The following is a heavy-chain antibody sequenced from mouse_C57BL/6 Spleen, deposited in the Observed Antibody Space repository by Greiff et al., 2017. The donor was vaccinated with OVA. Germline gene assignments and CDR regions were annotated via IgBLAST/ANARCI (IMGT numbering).Heavy chain of an antibody. D-gene: IGHD4-1*01. J-gene: IGHJ2*01. Sequence: VQLQESGAELVRPGTSVKVSCKASGYAFTNYLIEWVKQRPGQGLEWIGVINPGSGGTNYNEKFKGKATLTADKSSSTAYMQLSSLTSEDSAVYFGAREGDWVDYWGQGTTLTVSS. V-gene: IGHV1-54*01. CDR3: AREGDWVDY. CDR1: GYAFTNYL. CDR2: INPGSGGT.